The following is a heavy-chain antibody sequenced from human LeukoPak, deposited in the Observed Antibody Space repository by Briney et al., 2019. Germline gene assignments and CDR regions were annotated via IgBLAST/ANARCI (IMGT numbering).Heavy chain of an antibody. D-gene: IGHD6-13*01. V-gene: IGHV4-39*01. CDR3: ARFRHAGHPNKWWFDP. J-gene: IGHJ5*02. CDR1: GGSISSNIYY. CDR2: SYYSGST. Sequence: SETLSLTCTVSGGSISSNIYYWGWIRQPPGKGLEWIGSSYYSGSTYYNPSLKSRVTLSVDTSKNQFSLKLSSVTAADTAVYYCARFRHAGHPNKWWFDPWGQGTLVTVSS.